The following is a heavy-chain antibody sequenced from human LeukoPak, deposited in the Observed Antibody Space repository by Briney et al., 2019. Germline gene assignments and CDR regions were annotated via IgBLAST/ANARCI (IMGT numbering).Heavy chain of an antibody. D-gene: IGHD5-18*01. J-gene: IGHJ4*02. CDR2: ISYDGSNK. Sequence: GGSLRLSCAASGFTFSSYAMHWVRQAPGKGPEWVAVISYDGSNKYYADSVKGRFTISRDNSKNTLYLQMNSLRAEDTAVYYCARTRGYSYGFDYWGQGTLVTVSS. V-gene: IGHV3-30-3*01. CDR1: GFTFSSYA. CDR3: ARTRGYSYGFDY.